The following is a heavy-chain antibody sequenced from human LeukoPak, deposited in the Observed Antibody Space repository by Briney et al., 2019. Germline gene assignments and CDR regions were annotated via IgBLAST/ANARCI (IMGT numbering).Heavy chain of an antibody. J-gene: IGHJ5*02. Sequence: SETLSLTCAVYGGSFSGYYWSWIRQPPGKGLEWIGNIYYSGRANYNPSLKSRVTMSVDTSRNQFSLKLRSVTAADTAVYYCTRGPPRVTWFDPWGQGTLVTVSS. CDR1: GGSFSGYY. V-gene: IGHV4-59*01. CDR2: IYYSGRA. CDR3: TRGPPRVTWFDP.